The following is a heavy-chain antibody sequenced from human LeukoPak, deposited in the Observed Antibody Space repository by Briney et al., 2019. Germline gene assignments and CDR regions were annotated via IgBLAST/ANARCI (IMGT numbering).Heavy chain of an antibody. CDR3: ARGWIQLWPYDF. CDR1: RFTLSTYW. V-gene: IGHV3-7*01. D-gene: IGHD5-18*01. CDR2: IKQDGSQE. J-gene: IGHJ4*02. Sequence: GGSLRLSSAASRFTLSTYWMSWVRQAPGKGLEWVAHIKQDGSQEYYVDSVKGRFTISRDSAKNSLYLQMNSLRAEDTAVYYCARGWIQLWPYDFWGQGTLVTVSS.